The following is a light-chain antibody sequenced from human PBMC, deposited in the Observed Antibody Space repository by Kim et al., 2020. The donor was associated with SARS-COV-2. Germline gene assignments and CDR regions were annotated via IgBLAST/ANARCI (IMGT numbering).Light chain of an antibody. CDR2: DAS. CDR3: QQYDNLLLT. Sequence: DIQMTQSPSSLSASVGDRVTITCQASQDINNYLNWYQQKPGKAPKLLIYDASNLETGVPSRFSGSGSGTDFIFTISSLQPEDFATYYCQQYDNLLLTFGGGTKVDIK. J-gene: IGKJ4*01. V-gene: IGKV1-33*01. CDR1: QDINNY.